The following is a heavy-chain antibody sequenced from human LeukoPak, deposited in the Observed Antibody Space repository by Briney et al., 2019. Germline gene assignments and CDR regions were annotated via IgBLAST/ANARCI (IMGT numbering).Heavy chain of an antibody. CDR1: GFTFSSYW. J-gene: IGHJ3*02. D-gene: IGHD3-22*01. Sequence: PGGSLRLSCAASGFTFSSYWMHWVRQAPGKGLVWVSRINSDGSSTSYADSVKGRFTISRDNAKNTLYLQMNSLRAGDTAVYYCARAYKTYYYDSSGLDAFDIWGQGTMVTVSS. V-gene: IGHV3-74*01. CDR3: ARAYKTYYYDSSGLDAFDI. CDR2: INSDGSST.